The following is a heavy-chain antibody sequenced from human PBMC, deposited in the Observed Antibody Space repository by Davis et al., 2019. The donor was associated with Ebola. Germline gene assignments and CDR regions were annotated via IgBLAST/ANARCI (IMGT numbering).Heavy chain of an antibody. Sequence: SETLSLTCAVSGGSISSNYWWTWVRQPPGKGLEWIGEVYHSESTNYNPSLKSRVTISVDTSTNQFSLSLNSVTAADTAVYYCARADYTRYFDHWGRGTVVTVSP. CDR1: GGSISSNYW. J-gene: IGHJ4*02. CDR2: VYHSEST. V-gene: IGHV4-4*02. D-gene: IGHD3-16*01. CDR3: ARADYTRYFDH.